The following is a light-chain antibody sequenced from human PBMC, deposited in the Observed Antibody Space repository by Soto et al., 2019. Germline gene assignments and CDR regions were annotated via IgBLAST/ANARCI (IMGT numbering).Light chain of an antibody. CDR3: QSYDSSLSQV. CDR1: SSNIGAGYD. CDR2: GNS. V-gene: IGLV1-40*01. Sequence: QAVVTQPPSVSGAPGQRVTISCTGSSSNIGAGYDVHWYQQLPGTAPKLLIYGNSNRPSGVPDRFSGSKSGTSASLAITGLQAEDEADYYCQSYDSSLSQVFGGGTQLTV. J-gene: IGLJ2*01.